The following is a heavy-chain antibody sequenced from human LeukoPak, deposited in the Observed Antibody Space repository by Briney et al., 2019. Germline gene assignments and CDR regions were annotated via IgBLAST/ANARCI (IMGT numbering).Heavy chain of an antibody. J-gene: IGHJ4*02. D-gene: IGHD6-13*01. CDR2: IYPGDPDT. CDR1: GYSFTSYW. CDR3: ARQVIAAEVEYYFDY. Sequence: PGESLKISCKGSGYSFTSYWIGWVRQMPGKGLEWMGIIYPGDPDTRYSPSFQGQVTISADKSISTAYLQWSSLKASDTAMYYCARQVIAAEVEYYFDYWGQGTLVTVSS. V-gene: IGHV5-51*01.